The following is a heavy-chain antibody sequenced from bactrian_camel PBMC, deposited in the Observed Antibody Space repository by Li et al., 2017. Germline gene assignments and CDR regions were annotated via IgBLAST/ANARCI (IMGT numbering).Heavy chain of an antibody. CDR3: AAEYTRRKEEPRRDGSCLEYNY. Sequence: HVQLVESGGGSVQAGGSLTLSCAASGAIASTQCMVWFRQAPGKQREGVAAIDTDGSTVYVDSVKGRFTIAKDNAKNTLYLQMNSLKPEDTGVYFCAAEYTRRKEEPRRDGSCLEYNYWGQGTQVTVS. CDR1: GAIASTQC. D-gene: IGHD2*01. J-gene: IGHJ4*01. V-gene: IGHV3S53*01. CDR2: IDTDGST.